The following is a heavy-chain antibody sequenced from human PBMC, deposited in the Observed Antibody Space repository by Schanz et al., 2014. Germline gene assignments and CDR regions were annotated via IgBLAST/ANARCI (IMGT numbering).Heavy chain of an antibody. CDR2: ISGSGGST. Sequence: VQLVESGGGVVQPGRSLRLSCAAYGFTLSSYAMHWVRQAPGKGLEWVSAISGSGGSTYYADSVKGRFTISRDNSENTLYLQMNSLSADDTAVFYCAKGMGYCSGGTCYDYYYYGLDVWGQGTTVTDSS. J-gene: IGHJ6*02. CDR3: AKGMGYCSGGTCYDYYYYGLDV. D-gene: IGHD2-15*01. V-gene: IGHV3-23*04. CDR1: GFTLSSYA.